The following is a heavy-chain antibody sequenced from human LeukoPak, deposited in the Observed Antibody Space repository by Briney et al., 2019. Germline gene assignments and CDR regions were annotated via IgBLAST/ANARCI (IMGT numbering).Heavy chain of an antibody. CDR1: GGAISSHYY. Sequence: SETLSLTCTVSGGAISSHYYWIWIRQPPGKGLEWIGSSYYSGSTSYNPSLKSRVTISVATSKTQFSLQLSSLTAAETAVYYCARQYGSGSAYTPVVDLWGQGTLVTVSS. CDR2: SYYSGST. D-gene: IGHD3-10*01. V-gene: IGHV4-39*01. J-gene: IGHJ4*02. CDR3: ARQYGSGSAYTPVVDL.